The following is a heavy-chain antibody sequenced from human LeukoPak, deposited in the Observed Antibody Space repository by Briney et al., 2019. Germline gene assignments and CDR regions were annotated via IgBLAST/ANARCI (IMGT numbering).Heavy chain of an antibody. CDR1: GGSISSYY. Sequence: PSETLSLTCTVSGGSISSYYWSWIRQPPGKGLEWIGHIYYSGSTNYNPSLKSRVTISVDTSKNQFSLKLSSVTAADTAVYYCVRHFSYSSSPSHWGQGTLVTVSS. D-gene: IGHD6-13*01. CDR2: IYYSGST. CDR3: VRHFSYSSSPSH. V-gene: IGHV4-59*08. J-gene: IGHJ1*01.